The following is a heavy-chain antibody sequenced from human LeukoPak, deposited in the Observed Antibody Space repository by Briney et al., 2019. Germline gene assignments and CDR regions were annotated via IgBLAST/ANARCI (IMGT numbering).Heavy chain of an antibody. V-gene: IGHV3-23*01. Sequence: PGGSLRLSCAASGFTVSSNYMSWVRQAPGKGLERVSSISGSGGSTYYAEFVKGRSTISRDNSKNTLYLQMNSLRAEDTAVYYCAKGGQRYDFWRFDYWGQGTLVTVSS. J-gene: IGHJ4*02. CDR3: AKGGQRYDFWRFDY. D-gene: IGHD3-3*01. CDR2: ISGSGGST. CDR1: GFTVSSNY.